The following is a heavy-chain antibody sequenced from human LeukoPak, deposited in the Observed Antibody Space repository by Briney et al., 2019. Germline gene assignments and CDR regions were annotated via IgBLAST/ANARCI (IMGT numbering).Heavy chain of an antibody. CDR1: GFTFSSYW. CDR2: IKQDGSEK. CDR3: ARVTRPLWFGSYLGYFDY. D-gene: IGHD3-10*01. J-gene: IGHJ4*02. V-gene: IGHV3-7*04. Sequence: GGSLRLSCAASGFTFSSYWMSWVRQAPGKGLEWVANIKQDGSEKYYVDSVKGRFTISRDNAKNSLYLQMNSLRAEDTAVYYCARVTRPLWFGSYLGYFDYWGQGTLVTVSS.